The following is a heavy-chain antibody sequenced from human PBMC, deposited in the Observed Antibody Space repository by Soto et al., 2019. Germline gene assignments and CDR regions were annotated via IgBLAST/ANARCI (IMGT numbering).Heavy chain of an antibody. Sequence: GGSLRLSCAASGFTFSSYLMSWVRQAPGKGLEWVANIKQDGSEKYYADSVKGRFTISRDNSKNTLYLQMNSLRAEDTAVYYCAEGYGRWLQLSYFDYWGQGTLVTVSS. CDR2: IKQDGSEK. D-gene: IGHD5-12*01. V-gene: IGHV3-7*03. J-gene: IGHJ4*02. CDR1: GFTFSSYL. CDR3: AEGYGRWLQLSYFDY.